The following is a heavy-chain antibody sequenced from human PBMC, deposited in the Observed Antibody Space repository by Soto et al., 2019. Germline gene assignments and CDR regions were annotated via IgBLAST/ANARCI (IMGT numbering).Heavy chain of an antibody. CDR2: ISGYNGNT. Sequence: ASVKVSGMASGYSFHTYSISWVRQAPGQGLEWVGWISGYNGNTNYAQKFQGRVTLTRDTSTKTAFMELRSLTGDDTAVYYCAREYGMDVWGQGTTVTVSS. CDR3: AREYGMDV. V-gene: IGHV1-18*01. J-gene: IGHJ6*02. CDR1: GYSFHTYS.